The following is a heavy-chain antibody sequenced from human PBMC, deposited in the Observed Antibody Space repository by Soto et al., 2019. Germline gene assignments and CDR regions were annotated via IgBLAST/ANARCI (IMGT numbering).Heavy chain of an antibody. CDR1: VFPFSSYG. D-gene: IGHD2-2*01. Sequence: PGGSLRLSCAASVFPFSSYGMHWVRQAPGKGLEWVAVIWYDGSNKYYADSVKGRFTISRDNSKNTLYLQMNSLRAEDTAVYYCASAIKGYCISTSCSDGMDVWGQGTTVTVSS. CDR3: ASAIKGYCISTSCSDGMDV. V-gene: IGHV3-33*01. J-gene: IGHJ6*02. CDR2: IWYDGSNK.